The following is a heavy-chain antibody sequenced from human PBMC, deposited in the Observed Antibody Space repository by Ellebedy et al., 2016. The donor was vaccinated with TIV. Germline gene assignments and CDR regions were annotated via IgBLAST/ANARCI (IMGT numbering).Heavy chain of an antibody. D-gene: IGHD6-13*01. V-gene: IGHV1-46*01. J-gene: IGHJ4*02. CDR3: AKEGRAAAGRGYFDY. CDR1: GYTFTSYY. CDR2: INPSGGST. Sequence: ASVKVSXXASGYTFTSYYMHWVRQAPGQGLEWMGIINPSGGSTSYAQKFQGRVTMTRDTSTSTVYMELSSLRSEDTAVYYCAKEGRAAAGRGYFDYWGQGTLVTVSS.